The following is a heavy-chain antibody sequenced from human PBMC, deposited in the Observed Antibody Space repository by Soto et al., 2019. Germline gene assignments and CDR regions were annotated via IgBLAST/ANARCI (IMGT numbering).Heavy chain of an antibody. V-gene: IGHV1-2*04. J-gene: IGHJ6*02. D-gene: IGHD6-19*01. CDR2: INPNSGGT. CDR3: AREVAVAGTGGMDV. CDR1: GYTFTGYY. Sequence: GASVKVSCKASGYTFTGYYMHCVRQAPGQGLEWMGWINPNSGGTNYAQKFQGWVTMTRDTSISTAYMELSRLRSDDTAVYYCAREVAVAGTGGMDVWAKGPRSPSP.